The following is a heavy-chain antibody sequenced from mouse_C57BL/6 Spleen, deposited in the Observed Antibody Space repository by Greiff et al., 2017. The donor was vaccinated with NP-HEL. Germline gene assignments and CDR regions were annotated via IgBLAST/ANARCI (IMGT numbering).Heavy chain of an antibody. Sequence: QVQLQQPGAELVKPGASVKLSCKASGYTFTSYWMQWVKQRPGQGLEWIGEIDPSDSYTNYNQKFKGKATLTVDTSSSTAYMQLSSLTSEDSAVYYCARSITTVVVFDYWGQGTTLTVSS. D-gene: IGHD1-1*01. CDR2: IDPSDSYT. J-gene: IGHJ2*01. CDR1: GYTFTSYW. V-gene: IGHV1-50*01. CDR3: ARSITTVVVFDY.